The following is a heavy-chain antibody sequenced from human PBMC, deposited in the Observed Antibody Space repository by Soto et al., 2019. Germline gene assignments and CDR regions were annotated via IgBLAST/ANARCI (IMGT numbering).Heavy chain of an antibody. V-gene: IGHV3-74*01. CDR3: ARGDRVAFDL. CDR2: IHSDGSST. Sequence: EVQLVESGGGLVQPGESLRLSCAASGFTFSYYWMHWVRQAPGKGLVWVSRIHSDGSSTTYADSVKGRFTISRANARNTLYLQMASRRAEDTAVYYCARGDRVAFDLWGQGTVGTVSS. J-gene: IGHJ3*01. CDR1: GFTFSYYW.